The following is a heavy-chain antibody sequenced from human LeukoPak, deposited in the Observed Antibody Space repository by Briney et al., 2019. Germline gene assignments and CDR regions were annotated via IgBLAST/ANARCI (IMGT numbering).Heavy chain of an antibody. D-gene: IGHD6-19*01. J-gene: IGHJ4*02. CDR2: INQDGGEK. CDR3: ARDSIAVAGTGFDY. Sequence: GGSLRLSCAASGFTFSKHWMTWVRQAPGKGLEWVANINQDGGEKYYVDSVKGRFTISRDNAKNSLYLQMNSLRAGDTAVYYCARDSIAVAGTGFDYWGQGTLVTVSS. V-gene: IGHV3-7*01. CDR1: GFTFSKHW.